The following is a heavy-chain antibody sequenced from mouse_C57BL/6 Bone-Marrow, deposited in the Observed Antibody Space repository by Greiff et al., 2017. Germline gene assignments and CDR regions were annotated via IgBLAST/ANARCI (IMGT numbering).Heavy chain of an antibody. CDR2: INPGSGST. CDR3: ALNWGSFAY. D-gene: IGHD4-1*01. CDR1: GYSFTSYW. Sequence: VQLQQPGAELVKPGASVKMSCKASGYSFTSYWITWVKQSPGQGLEWIGDINPGSGSTNYNEKFKSKATLTVDTSSSTAYMQLSNLTSEDSAVXYCALNWGSFAYWGQGTLVTVSA. J-gene: IGHJ3*01. V-gene: IGHV1-55*01.